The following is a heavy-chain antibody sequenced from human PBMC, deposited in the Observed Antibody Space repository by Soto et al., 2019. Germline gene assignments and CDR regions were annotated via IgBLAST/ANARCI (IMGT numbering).Heavy chain of an antibody. D-gene: IGHD3-3*01. CDR2: IDSSGST. Sequence: QGQLQESGPGLVKPSETLSLTCSVSGGSISTYYCNWIRQPAGKGLEWIGRIDSSGSTNYSPSLKSRATMSVDTSKIQFSLKLTSVTAADTAVYYCARGGHDFWSGPFDYWGQGTLATVSS. J-gene: IGHJ4*02. CDR3: ARGGHDFWSGPFDY. CDR1: GGSISTYY. V-gene: IGHV4-4*07.